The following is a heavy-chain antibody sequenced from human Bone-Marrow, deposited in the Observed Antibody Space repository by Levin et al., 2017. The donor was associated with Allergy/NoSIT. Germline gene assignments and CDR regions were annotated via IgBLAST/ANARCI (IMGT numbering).Heavy chain of an antibody. CDR2: ISPTSNTI. J-gene: IGHJ4*02. V-gene: IGHV3-11*01. CDR3: AREGQSLVRGANDY. Sequence: LSLTCAASGFTFPDSYMTWIRQTPGKGLEWISYISPTSNTIYYADSVRGRFTISRDNAYRSLHLQMDSLRVEDTGLYYCAREGQSLVRGANDYWGQGILVTVSS. CDR1: GFTFPDSY. D-gene: IGHD2-8*02.